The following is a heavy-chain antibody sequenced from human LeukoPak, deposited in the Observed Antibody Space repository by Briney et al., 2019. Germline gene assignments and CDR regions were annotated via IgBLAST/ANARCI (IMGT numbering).Heavy chain of an antibody. J-gene: IGHJ4*02. CDR1: GFTFSSHG. V-gene: IGHV3-23*01. CDR2: ISPSGDIT. Sequence: PGGTLRLSCAASGFTFSSHGINWVRQAPGKGLEWVSGISPSGDITYYTDSVQGRFTISRDNAKNSLYLQMNSLRAEDSALYYCAREPPYSSSWTVFDSWGQGTLVTVSS. D-gene: IGHD6-13*01. CDR3: AREPPYSSSWTVFDS.